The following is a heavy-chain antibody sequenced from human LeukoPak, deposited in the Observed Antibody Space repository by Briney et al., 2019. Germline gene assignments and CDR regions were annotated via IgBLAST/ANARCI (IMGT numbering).Heavy chain of an antibody. D-gene: IGHD6-13*01. CDR3: ARSAAAGPFDF. Sequence: GRSLRLSCAASGFTFDDYAMHWVRQAPGKGLEWVSVIYSASTTYYADSVKGRFTISRHISKNTLYLQMNSLRAEDTAVYYCARSAAAGPFDFWGQGTLVTVSS. CDR1: GFTFDDYA. CDR2: IYSASTT. J-gene: IGHJ4*02. V-gene: IGHV3-53*04.